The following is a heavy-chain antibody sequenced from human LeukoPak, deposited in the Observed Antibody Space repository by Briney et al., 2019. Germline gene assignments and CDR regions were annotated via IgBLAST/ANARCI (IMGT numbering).Heavy chain of an antibody. D-gene: IGHD3-9*01. J-gene: IGHJ6*02. CDR3: AREELAPYDILTGYYTTNYYGMDV. V-gene: IGHV1-2*04. CDR1: GYTFTGYY. Sequence: ASVKVSCKASGYTFTGYYMHWVRQAPGQGLEWMGWINPNSGGTNYAQKFQGWVTMTRDTSISTAYMDLSRLRSDDTAVYYCAREELAPYDILTGYYTTNYYGMDVWGQGTTVTVSS. CDR2: INPNSGGT.